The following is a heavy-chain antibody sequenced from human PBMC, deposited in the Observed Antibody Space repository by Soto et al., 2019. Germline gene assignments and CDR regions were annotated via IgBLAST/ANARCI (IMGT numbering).Heavy chain of an antibody. Sequence: SETLSLTCAVYGGSFSGYYWSWIRQPPGKGLEWIGEINHSGSTNYNPSLKSRVTISVDTSKNQFSLKLSSVTAADTAVYYCARGNPYNCYEGWGQGTLVTVST. D-gene: IGHD1-20*01. CDR2: INHSGST. CDR3: ARGNPYNCYEG. CDR1: GGSFSGYY. J-gene: IGHJ4*02. V-gene: IGHV4-34*01.